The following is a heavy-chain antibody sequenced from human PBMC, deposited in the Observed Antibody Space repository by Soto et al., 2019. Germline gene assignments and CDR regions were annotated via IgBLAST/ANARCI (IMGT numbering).Heavy chain of an antibody. D-gene: IGHD1-7*01. J-gene: IGHJ3*02. Sequence: ASVKVSCKASGGTFSSYAISWVRQAPGQGLEWMGGIIPIFGTANYAQKFQGRVTITADESISTAYMELSRLRSDDSAVYYCARDMYNWNWNAFDIWGQGTMVTVSS. V-gene: IGHV1-69*13. CDR3: ARDMYNWNWNAFDI. CDR2: IIPIFGTA. CDR1: GGTFSSYA.